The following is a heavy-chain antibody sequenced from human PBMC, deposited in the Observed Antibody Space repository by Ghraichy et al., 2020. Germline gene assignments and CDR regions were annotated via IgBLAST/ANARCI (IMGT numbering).Heavy chain of an antibody. Sequence: LSLTCAASGFTFSTYGMHWVRQAPGKGLEWVTVISYDGSIQNYAGSVKGRFTISRDNSKNTLYLQMNSLRAEDTAVYYCARCKTSSWHNFDYWGQGTLVTVSS. D-gene: IGHD6-13*01. J-gene: IGHJ4*02. CDR1: GFTFSTYG. CDR2: ISYDGSIQ. CDR3: ARCKTSSWHNFDY. V-gene: IGHV3-30*03.